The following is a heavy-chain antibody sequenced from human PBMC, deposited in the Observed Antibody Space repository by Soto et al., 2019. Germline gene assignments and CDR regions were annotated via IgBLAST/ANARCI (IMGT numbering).Heavy chain of an antibody. CDR3: ARNMDYYYGRGSGNGQGV. Sequence: QVRLVQSGAEVKEPGDSVRVSCEASGYTFTAYHIHWVRQAHGQGLEWMGWINPKFGDTGYAQDFQGRVSMTSDMSISTVYMELSRLTSDDTAIYYCARNMDYYYGRGSGNGQGVWGQGTTVTVFS. CDR2: INPKFGDT. J-gene: IGHJ6*02. V-gene: IGHV1-2*02. D-gene: IGHD3-10*02. CDR1: GYTFTAYH.